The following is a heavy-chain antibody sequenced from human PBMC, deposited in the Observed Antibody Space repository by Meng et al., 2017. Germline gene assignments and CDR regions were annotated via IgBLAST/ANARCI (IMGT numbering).Heavy chain of an antibody. CDR3: ARVDLEHGYNPHY. V-gene: IGHV3-9*01. Sequence: SLKISCAASGFTFDDYAMHWVRQAPGKGLEWVSGISWNSGSIGYADSVKGRFTISRDNAKNSLYLQMNSLRAEDTAVYYCARVDLEHGYNPHYWGQGTLVTVSS. CDR2: ISWNSGSI. J-gene: IGHJ4*02. CDR1: GFTFDDYA. D-gene: IGHD5-24*01.